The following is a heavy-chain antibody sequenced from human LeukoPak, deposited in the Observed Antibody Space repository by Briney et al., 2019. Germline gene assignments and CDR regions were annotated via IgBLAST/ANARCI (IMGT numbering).Heavy chain of an antibody. D-gene: IGHD3-16*01. CDR3: ARDSRDYVWGSYAYGMDV. J-gene: IGHJ6*02. Sequence: ASVKVSCKASGYTFTSYDINWVRQATGQGLEWMGWKNPNSGNTGYAQKFQGRVTMTRNTSISTAYMELSSLRSEDTAVYYCARDSRDYVWGSYAYGMDVWGQGTTVTVSS. CDR1: GYTFTSYD. CDR2: KNPNSGNT. V-gene: IGHV1-8*01.